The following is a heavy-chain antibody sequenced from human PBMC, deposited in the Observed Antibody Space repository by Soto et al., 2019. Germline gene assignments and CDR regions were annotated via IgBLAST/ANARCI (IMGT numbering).Heavy chain of an antibody. V-gene: IGHV3-21*01. CDR3: ARGLWFGELLPAPFDY. J-gene: IGHJ4*02. CDR2: ISSSSSYI. CDR1: GFTFSSYS. D-gene: IGHD3-10*01. Sequence: GGSLRLSCAASGFTFSSYSMNWVRRAPGKGLEWVSSISSSSSYIYYADSVKGRFTISRDNAKNSLYLQMNSLRAEDTAVYYCARGLWFGELLPAPFDYWGQGTLVTVSS.